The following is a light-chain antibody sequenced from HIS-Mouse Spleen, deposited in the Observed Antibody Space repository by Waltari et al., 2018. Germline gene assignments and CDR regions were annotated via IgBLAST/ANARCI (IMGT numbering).Light chain of an antibody. J-gene: IGLJ2*01. Sequence: SYELTQPPSVSVSPGQTVRITCSGDALPKTYVYGYQQRSGQAPGLVIHEDSKRPSGIPGGFSGSSSETMATLTISGAQVEDEADYYCYSTDSSGNHRVFGGGTKLTVL. V-gene: IGLV3-10*01. CDR2: EDS. CDR3: YSTDSSGNHRV. CDR1: ALPKTY.